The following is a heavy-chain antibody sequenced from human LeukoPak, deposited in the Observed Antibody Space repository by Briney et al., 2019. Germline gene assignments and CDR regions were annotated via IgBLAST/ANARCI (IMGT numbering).Heavy chain of an antibody. CDR2: IIPIFGTA. J-gene: IGHJ2*01. CDR1: GGTFSSYA. Sequence: SVKVSCKASGGTFSSYAISWVRQAPGQGLEWMGGIIPIFGTANYAQKFQGRVTITADKSTSTAYMELSSLRSEDTAVYYCARSDYGELWYFDLWGRGTLVTVSS. V-gene: IGHV1-69*06. CDR3: ARSDYGELWYFDL. D-gene: IGHD4-17*01.